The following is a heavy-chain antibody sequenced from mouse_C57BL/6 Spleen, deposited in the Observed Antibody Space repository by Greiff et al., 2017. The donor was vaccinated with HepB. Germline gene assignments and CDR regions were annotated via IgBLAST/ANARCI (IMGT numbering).Heavy chain of an antibody. Sequence: EVKVEESGGGLVQPGGSMKLSCVASGFTFSNYWMNWVRQSPEKGLEWVAQIRLKSDNYATHYAESVKGRFTISRDDSTSSVYLQMNNLRAEDTGIYYCTPDYPYARDYWGQGTSVTVAS. CDR2: IRLKSDNYAT. D-gene: IGHD2-4*01. V-gene: IGHV6-3*01. CDR3: TPDYPYARDY. CDR1: GFTFSNYW. J-gene: IGHJ4*01.